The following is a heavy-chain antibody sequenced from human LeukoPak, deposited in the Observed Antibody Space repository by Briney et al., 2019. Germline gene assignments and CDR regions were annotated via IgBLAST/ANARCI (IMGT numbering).Heavy chain of an antibody. CDR1: GRTFSSYT. V-gene: IGHV1-69*02. D-gene: IGHD1-26*01. CDR2: IIPIVGIA. CDR3: ARAEGTGSYDVPIPRGFDP. J-gene: IGHJ5*02. Sequence: EASVKVSCKASGRTFSSYTISWVRQAPGQGLDWMGRIIPIVGIANYAQKFQGRVTITADKSTSTAYMELSSLRSEDTAVYYCARAEGTGSYDVPIPRGFDPWGQGTLVTVSS.